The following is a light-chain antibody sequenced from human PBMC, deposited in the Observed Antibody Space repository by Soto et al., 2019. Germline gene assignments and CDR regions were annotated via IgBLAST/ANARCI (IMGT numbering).Light chain of an antibody. J-gene: IGKJ5*01. V-gene: IGKV3-11*01. CDR1: QSVSSD. CDR2: GAS. Sequence: EIVLTQSPGIMYLSPGERAPLSCRASQSVSSDLAWYQQKPGQAPRLLIYGASNRATGIPARFSGSGSGTDFTLTISSLEPEDFAVYYCQQRSNWITFGQGTRLEIK. CDR3: QQRSNWIT.